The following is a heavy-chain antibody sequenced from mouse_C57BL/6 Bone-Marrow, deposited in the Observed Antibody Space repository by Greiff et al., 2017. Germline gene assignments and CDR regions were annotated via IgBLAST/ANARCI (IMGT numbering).Heavy chain of an antibody. CDR3: AAIPYDGYYPPDAMDY. Sequence: QVQLQQSGAELARPGASVKMSCKASGYTFTSYTMHWVKQRPGQGLEWIGYINPSSGYTKYNQKFKDKATLTVDNSSSTAYMQLKSLTSEDSAVYYCAAIPYDGYYPPDAMDYWGQGTSVTVSS. V-gene: IGHV1-4*01. J-gene: IGHJ4*01. CDR2: INPSSGYT. CDR1: GYTFTSYT. D-gene: IGHD2-3*01.